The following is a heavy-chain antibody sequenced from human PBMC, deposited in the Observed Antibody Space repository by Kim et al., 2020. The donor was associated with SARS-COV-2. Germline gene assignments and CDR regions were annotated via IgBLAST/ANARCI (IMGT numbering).Heavy chain of an antibody. J-gene: IGHJ4*02. D-gene: IGHD6-19*01. Sequence: GGSLRLSCAASGFTFSSYAMHWVRQAPGKGLEWVAVISYDGSNKYYADSVKGRFTISRDNSKNTLYLQMNSLRAEDTAVYYCARDGSSGWYGGGCDYWGQGTLVTVSS. V-gene: IGHV3-30*04. CDR2: ISYDGSNK. CDR3: ARDGSSGWYGGGCDY. CDR1: GFTFSSYA.